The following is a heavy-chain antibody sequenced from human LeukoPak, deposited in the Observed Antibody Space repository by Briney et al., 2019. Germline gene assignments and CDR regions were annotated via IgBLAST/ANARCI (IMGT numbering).Heavy chain of an antibody. CDR2: ISGSGGST. CDR3: ARGGSYLSAFDI. D-gene: IGHD1-26*01. Sequence: GGSLRLSCGASGFTFSDYYMSWIRQAPGKGLEWVSAISGSGGSTYYADSVKGRFTISRDNSKNTLYLQMNSLRAEDTAVYYCARGGSYLSAFDIWGQGTMVTVSS. V-gene: IGHV3-23*01. CDR1: GFTFSDYY. J-gene: IGHJ3*02.